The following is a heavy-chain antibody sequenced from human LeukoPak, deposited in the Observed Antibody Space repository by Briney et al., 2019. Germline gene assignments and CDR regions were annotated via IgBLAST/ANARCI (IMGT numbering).Heavy chain of an antibody. CDR2: IYYSGST. CDR3: ARSRRDIVATITGEYYFDY. J-gene: IGHJ4*02. D-gene: IGHD5-12*01. CDR1: GGSISSGGYY. V-gene: IGHV4-31*03. Sequence: SQTLSLTCTVSGGSISSGGYYWSWIRQHPEKGLEWIGYIYYSGSTYYNPSLKSRVTISVDSSKNQFSLKLSSVTAADTAVYYCARSRRDIVATITGEYYFDYWGQGTLVTVSS.